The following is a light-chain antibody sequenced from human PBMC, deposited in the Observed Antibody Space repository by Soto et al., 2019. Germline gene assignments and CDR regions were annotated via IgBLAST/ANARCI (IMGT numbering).Light chain of an antibody. V-gene: IGLV2-23*01. CDR1: SSDCGSYKF. Sequence: QSALTQPASVSGSPGQSVTISCTGTSSDCGSYKFVSWYQHHPGTVPKVIIYETSKRPSGVSDRFSGSQSGNTASLTISGLQAEDEADYYCFSFTSTNTHVFGSGTKGTVL. CDR3: FSFTSTNTHV. CDR2: ETS. J-gene: IGLJ1*01.